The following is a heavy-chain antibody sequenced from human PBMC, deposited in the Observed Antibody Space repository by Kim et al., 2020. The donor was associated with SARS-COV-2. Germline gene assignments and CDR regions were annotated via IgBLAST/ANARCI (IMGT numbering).Heavy chain of an antibody. V-gene: IGHV3-30*18. CDR1: GFTFSSYG. Sequence: GGSLRLSCAASGFTFSSYGLHWVRQAPGKGLEWVAVISYDGSNKYYADSVKGRFTISRDNSKNTLYLQMNSLRAEDTAVYYCAKDAACGYSYGGDYYYYGMDVCGAGTTVTVSS. J-gene: IGHJ6*01. D-gene: IGHD5-18*01. CDR3: AKDAACGYSYGGDYYYYGMDV. CDR2: ISYDGSNK.